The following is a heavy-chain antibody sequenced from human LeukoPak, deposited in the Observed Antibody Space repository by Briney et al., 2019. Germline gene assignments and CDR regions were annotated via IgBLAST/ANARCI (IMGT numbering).Heavy chain of an antibody. V-gene: IGHV4-59*12. CDR2: IYYSGST. Sequence: SETLSLTCTVSGGSISSYYWSWIRQPPGKGLEWIGYIYYSGSTNYNPSLKSRVTISVDTSKNQFSPKLSSVTAADTAVYYCASNRIAAAGLRYYGMDAWGQGTTVTVSS. CDR1: GGSISSYY. D-gene: IGHD6-13*01. CDR3: ASNRIAAAGLRYYGMDA. J-gene: IGHJ6*02.